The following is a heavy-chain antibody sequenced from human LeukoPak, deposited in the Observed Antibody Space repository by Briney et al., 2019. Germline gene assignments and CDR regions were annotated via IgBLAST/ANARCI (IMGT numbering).Heavy chain of an antibody. CDR3: ARGNYYGMDV. D-gene: IGHD2/OR15-2a*01. CDR1: ESTFSKFW. CDR2: INRDGSTT. J-gene: IGHJ6*02. V-gene: IGHV3-74*03. Sequence: GGSLRLSCAASESTFSKFWMHWVRQAPGKGLVWVSGINRDGSTTTYADSVKGRFTVSRDNAKNTLYLQMNSLRAEDTAVYYCARGNYYGMDVWGRGTLVTVSS.